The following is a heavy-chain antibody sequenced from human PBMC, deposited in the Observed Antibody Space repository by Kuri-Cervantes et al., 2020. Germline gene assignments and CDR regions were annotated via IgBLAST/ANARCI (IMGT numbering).Heavy chain of an antibody. CDR1: GFTFSSYA. D-gene: IGHD2-2*01. CDR2: ISSSSSYI. V-gene: IGHV3-21*01. J-gene: IGHJ4*02. CDR3: AREDCSSTSCYFDY. Sequence: GESLKISCAASGFTFSSYAMHWVRQAPGKGLEWVSSISSSSSYIYYADSVKGRFTISRDNAKNSLYLQMNSLRAEDTAVYYCAREDCSSTSCYFDYWGQGTLVTVSS.